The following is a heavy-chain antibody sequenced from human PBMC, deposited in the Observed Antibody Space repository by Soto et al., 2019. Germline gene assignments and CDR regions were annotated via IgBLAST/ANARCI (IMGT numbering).Heavy chain of an antibody. D-gene: IGHD2-15*01. J-gene: IGHJ1*01. CDR2: TYWDDDR. CDR3: AHLVPAPLSFAY. V-gene: IGHV2-5*02. Sequence: QITLKESGPTLVKPTQPLALNCTFSGFSFNTRGVGVAWIRQPPGKALEWLAVTYWDDDRRYRPSLTDRLTITNDISTNQVVLTMPNMDPVDTGTYYCAHLVPAPLSFAYWCQGALVTVSS. CDR1: GFSFNTRGVG.